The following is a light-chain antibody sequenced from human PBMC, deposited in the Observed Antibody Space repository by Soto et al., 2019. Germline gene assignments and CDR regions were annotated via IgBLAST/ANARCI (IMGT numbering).Light chain of an antibody. CDR1: SSDVGNNNY. V-gene: IGLV2-14*03. J-gene: IGLJ1*01. CDR2: DVT. Sequence: QSALTQPASVSGSPGQSITISCTGTSSDVGNNNYVSWYQHNPGRAPKVMICDVTNRPSGVSNRLSGSKSGNTASLTIAGLQAEDEADYYCSSFTGSSYVFGTGTKLTVL. CDR3: SSFTGSSYV.